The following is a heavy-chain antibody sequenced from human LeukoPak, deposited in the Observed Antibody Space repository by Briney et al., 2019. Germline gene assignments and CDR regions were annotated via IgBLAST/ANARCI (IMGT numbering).Heavy chain of an antibody. CDR1: GDSISSSYYY. CDR3: ARDRGPRLGVDY. Sequence: PSETLSLTCTVSGDSISSSYYYWGWIRQPPGKGLEWIGYIYYSGSTYYNPSLKSRVTISVDTSKNQFSLKLSSVTAADTAVYYCARDRGPRLGVDYWGQGTLVTVSS. CDR2: IYYSGST. V-gene: IGHV4-30-4*08. D-gene: IGHD3-16*01. J-gene: IGHJ4*02.